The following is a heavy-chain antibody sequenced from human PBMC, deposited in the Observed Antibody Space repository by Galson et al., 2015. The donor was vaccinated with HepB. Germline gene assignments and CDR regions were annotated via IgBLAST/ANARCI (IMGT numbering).Heavy chain of an antibody. CDR1: GGSISSYY. J-gene: IGHJ4*02. Sequence: SETLSLTCTVSGGSISSYYWSWIRQPPGKGLEWIGYIYYSGSINYNPSLKSRVTISVDTSKNQFSLKLSSVTAADTAVYYCARARLGSSTSRQGYYFDYWGQGTLVTVSS. D-gene: IGHD2-2*01. V-gene: IGHV4-59*01. CDR2: IYYSGSI. CDR3: ARARLGSSTSRQGYYFDY.